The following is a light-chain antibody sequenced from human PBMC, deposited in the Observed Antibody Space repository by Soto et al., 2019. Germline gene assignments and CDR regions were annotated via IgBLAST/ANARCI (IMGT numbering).Light chain of an antibody. CDR2: RNN. J-gene: IGLJ7*01. CDR1: SSNIGSNY. Sequence: QSVLTQPPSASGTPAQRVTISCSGSSSNIGSNYVYWYQQVPGTAPKLLIYRNNQRPSGVPDRFSGSKSGTSASLAISGLRSEDEADYYCAAWDDSLSGAVFGGGTQLTVL. CDR3: AAWDDSLSGAV. V-gene: IGLV1-47*01.